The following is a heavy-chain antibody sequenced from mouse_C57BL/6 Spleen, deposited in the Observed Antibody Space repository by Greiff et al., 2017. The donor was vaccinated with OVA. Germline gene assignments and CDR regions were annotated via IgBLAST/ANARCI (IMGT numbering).Heavy chain of an antibody. V-gene: IGHV3-6*01. J-gene: IGHJ4*01. CDR1: GYSITSGYY. Sequence: EVQLQESGPGLVKPSQSLSLTCSVTGYSITSGYYWNWIRQFPGNKLEWMGYISYDGSNNYNPSLKNRISITRDTSKNQFFLKLNSVTTEDTATYYCARDNHLLWRAMDYWGQGTSVTVSS. D-gene: IGHD2-1*01. CDR3: ARDNHLLWRAMDY. CDR2: ISYDGSN.